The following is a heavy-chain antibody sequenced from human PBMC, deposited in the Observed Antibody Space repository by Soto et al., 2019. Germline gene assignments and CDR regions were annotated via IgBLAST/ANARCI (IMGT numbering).Heavy chain of an antibody. CDR3: TTGVGCNWNADDAFDF. J-gene: IGHJ3*01. V-gene: IGHV3-15*01. Sequence: EVQLVESGGGLVKPGGSLRLSCAASGFTFSNAWMSWVRQAPGKGLEWVGRIKSETDGGTTDYAAPVKGRFTISRHDSNITLYLQINCLKTEDTAVYYCTTGVGCNWNADDAFDFWCQGTMVTVSS. D-gene: IGHD1-1*01. CDR2: IKSETDGGTT. CDR1: GFTFSNAW.